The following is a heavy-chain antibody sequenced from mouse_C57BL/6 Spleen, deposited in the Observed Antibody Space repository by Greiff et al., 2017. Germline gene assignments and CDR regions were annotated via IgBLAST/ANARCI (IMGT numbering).Heavy chain of an antibody. CDR3: ARGYSKGYWYFDV. J-gene: IGHJ1*03. D-gene: IGHD2-5*01. CDR2: IYPSDSET. Sequence: QVQLQQPGAELVRPGSSVKLSCKASGYTFTSYWMDWVKQRPGQGLEWIGNIYPSDSETHYNQKFKDKATLTVDKSSSTAYMQLSSLTSEDSAVYYCARGYSKGYWYFDVWGTGTTVTVSA. CDR1: GYTFTSYW. V-gene: IGHV1-61*01.